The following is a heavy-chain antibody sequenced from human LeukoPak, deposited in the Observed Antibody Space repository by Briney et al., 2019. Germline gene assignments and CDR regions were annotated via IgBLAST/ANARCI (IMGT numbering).Heavy chain of an antibody. CDR2: IIPIFGTA. J-gene: IGHJ4*02. CDR3: ARVRHDYSDSSGYLFAY. CDR1: GGTFSSYA. Sequence: SVKVSCKASGGTFSSYAISWVRQASGQGLEWMGRIIPIFGTANYAQKFQGRVTITTDESTSTAYMELSSLRSEDTALYYCARVRHDYSDSSGYLFAYWGQGTLVTVSS. V-gene: IGHV1-69*05. D-gene: IGHD3-22*01.